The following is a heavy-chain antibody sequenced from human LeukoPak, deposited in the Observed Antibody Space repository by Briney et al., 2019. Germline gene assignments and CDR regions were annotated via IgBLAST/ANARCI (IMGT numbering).Heavy chain of an antibody. D-gene: IGHD4-23*01. Sequence: SETLSLTCTVSLGSVSSGSYYWSWIRQPPGKGLEWIGYIYYSGSTNYNPSLKSRVTISVDTSKNQFSLKLSSVTAADTAVYYCATRYDYGGNWGQGTLVTVSS. CDR1: LGSVSSGSYY. V-gene: IGHV4-61*01. CDR3: ATRYDYGGN. CDR2: IYYSGST. J-gene: IGHJ4*02.